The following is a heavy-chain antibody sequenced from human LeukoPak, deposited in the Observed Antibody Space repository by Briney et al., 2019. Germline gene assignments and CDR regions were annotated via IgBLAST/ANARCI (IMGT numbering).Heavy chain of an antibody. CDR2: INPSGGST. CDR3: ATSTPSGWFETAFDY. V-gene: IGHV1-46*01. D-gene: IGHD6-19*01. Sequence: ASVKVSCKASGYTFTSYYMHWVRQAPGQGLEWMGIINPSGGSTSYAQKFQGRVTMTRDTSTSTVYMELSSLRSEDTAVYYCATSTPSGWFETAFDYWGQGTLVTVSS. CDR1: GYTFTSYY. J-gene: IGHJ4*02.